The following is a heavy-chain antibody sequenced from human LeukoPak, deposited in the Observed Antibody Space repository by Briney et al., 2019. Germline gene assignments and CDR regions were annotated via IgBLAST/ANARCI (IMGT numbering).Heavy chain of an antibody. CDR2: INHSGST. Sequence: PSETLSLTWAVYGGSFSGYYWSWIRQPPGKGLEWIGEINHSGSTNYNPSLKSRVTISVDTSKNQFSLKLSSVTAADTAVYYCARRHGLDIVVVPAAIPPYNTLYYFDYWGQGTLVTVSS. CDR3: ARRHGLDIVVVPAAIPPYNTLYYFDY. CDR1: GGSFSGYY. J-gene: IGHJ4*02. D-gene: IGHD2-2*01. V-gene: IGHV4-34*01.